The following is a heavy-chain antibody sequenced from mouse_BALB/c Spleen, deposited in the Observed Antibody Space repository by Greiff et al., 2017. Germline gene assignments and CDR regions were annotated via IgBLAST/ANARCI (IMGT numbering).Heavy chain of an antibody. CDR2: IDPENGNT. V-gene: IGHV14-1*02. D-gene: IGHD2-1*01. CDR3: ARWGPYGNSVAY. Sequence: EVQLQQSGAELVRPGALVKLSCKASGFNIKDYYMHWVKQRPEQGLEWIGWIDPENGNTIYDPKFQGKASITADTSSNTAYLQLSSLTSEDTAVYYCARWGPYGNSVAYWGQGTLVTVSA. J-gene: IGHJ3*01. CDR1: GFNIKDYY.